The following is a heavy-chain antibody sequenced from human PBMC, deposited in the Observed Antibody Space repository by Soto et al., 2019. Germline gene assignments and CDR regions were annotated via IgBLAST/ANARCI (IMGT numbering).Heavy chain of an antibody. CDR1: GGSISGSLYY. Sequence: SETLSLTCTVSGGSISGSLYYWGWIRQPPGKGLEWIGTIYYSGAAYYNPSLKSRLTITKDTSKNQVVLTMTDMDPMDTATYYCAHRPPDGYSDYWGQGTLVTVSS. J-gene: IGHJ4*02. CDR3: AHRPPDGYSDY. CDR2: IYYSGAA. D-gene: IGHD2-8*01. V-gene: IGHV4-39*06.